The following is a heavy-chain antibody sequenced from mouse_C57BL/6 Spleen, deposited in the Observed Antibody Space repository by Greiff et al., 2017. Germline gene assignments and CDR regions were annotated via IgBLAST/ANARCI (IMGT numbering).Heavy chain of an antibody. Sequence: VQLQESGAELARPGASVKLSCKASGYTFTSYGISWVKQRTGQGLEWIGEIYPRSGNTYYNEKFKGKATLTADKSSSTAYMELRSLTSEDSAVYFCARGGGKVYAMDYWGQGTSVTVSS. CDR1: GYTFTSYG. CDR3: ARGGGKVYAMDY. J-gene: IGHJ4*01. D-gene: IGHD1-1*02. CDR2: IYPRSGNT. V-gene: IGHV1-81*01.